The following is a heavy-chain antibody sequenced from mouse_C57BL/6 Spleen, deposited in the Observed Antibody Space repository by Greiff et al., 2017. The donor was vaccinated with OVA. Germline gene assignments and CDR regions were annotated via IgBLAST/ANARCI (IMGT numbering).Heavy chain of an antibody. CDR1: GYTFTSYG. D-gene: IGHD2-4*01. V-gene: IGHV1-81*01. Sequence: QVQLQQSGAELARPGASVKLSCKASGYTFTSYGISWVKQSTGQGLEWIGEIYPRSGNTYYNEKFKGKATLTADKSSSTAYMELSSLTSEDSAVYYCARGDYDDDGGGAYFDYWGQGTTLTVSS. CDR2: IYPRSGNT. J-gene: IGHJ2*01. CDR3: ARGDYDDDGGGAYFDY.